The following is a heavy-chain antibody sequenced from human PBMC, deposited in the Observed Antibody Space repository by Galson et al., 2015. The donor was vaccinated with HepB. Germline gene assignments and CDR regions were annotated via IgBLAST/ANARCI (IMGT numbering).Heavy chain of an antibody. D-gene: IGHD2-15*01. Sequence: SLRLSCAASGFIFTEYAMHWVRQAPGKGLEWVAVISYDENKKYYADSVKGRFTLSRDTSENTLYLQMNSLTVEDTAVYYCARALGGYCIGGSCYRGMDVWGQGTTVTVSS. CDR1: GFIFTEYA. J-gene: IGHJ6*02. CDR2: ISYDENKK. CDR3: ARALGGYCIGGSCYRGMDV. V-gene: IGHV3-30*04.